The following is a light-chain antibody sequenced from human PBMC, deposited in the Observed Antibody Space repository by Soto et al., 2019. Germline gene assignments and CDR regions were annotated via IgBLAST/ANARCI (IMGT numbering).Light chain of an antibody. CDR2: GAS. V-gene: IGKV3-15*01. J-gene: IGKJ2*01. Sequence: EIILTQSPASLSVSPGERATLSCRASQSVNNNLAWYQQKPGQAPRLLIYGASTRATGIPGRFRGSGSGTEFTLPITSLQPEDFAVYFCQQYNNLPPDTFGQGTKLEIK. CDR3: QQYNNLPPDT. CDR1: QSVNNN.